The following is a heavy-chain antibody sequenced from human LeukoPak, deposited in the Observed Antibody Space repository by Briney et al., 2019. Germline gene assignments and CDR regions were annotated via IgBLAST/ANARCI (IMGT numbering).Heavy chain of an antibody. V-gene: IGHV4-39*01. Sequence: SETLSLTCSVSGDSITSNNFYWGWFRQPPGKGLEWIGTVYHTGITHYNPSLSSRISMSVDTAKNHFSLRLNSVTANDPAVYYCARHGILTDHSVRYWGQGILVTVSS. CDR3: ARHGILTDHSVRY. J-gene: IGHJ4*02. CDR1: GDSITSNNFY. D-gene: IGHD3-9*01. CDR2: VYHTGIT.